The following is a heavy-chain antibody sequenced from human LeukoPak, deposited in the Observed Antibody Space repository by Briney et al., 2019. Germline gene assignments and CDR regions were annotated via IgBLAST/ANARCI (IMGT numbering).Heavy chain of an antibody. Sequence: PGGSLRLSCAASGFTFSSYEMNWVRQAPGKGLEWVSYISSSGSTIYYADSVKGRFTISRDNAKNSLYLQMNSLRAEDTAVYYCARIRRLRQYAFDIWGQGTMVTVSS. CDR2: ISSSGSTI. D-gene: IGHD4-17*01. J-gene: IGHJ3*02. V-gene: IGHV3-48*03. CDR3: ARIRRLRQYAFDI. CDR1: GFTFSSYE.